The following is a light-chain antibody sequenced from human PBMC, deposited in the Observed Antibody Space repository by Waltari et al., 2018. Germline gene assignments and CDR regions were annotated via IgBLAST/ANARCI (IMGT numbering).Light chain of an antibody. CDR1: SSDIGGYNY. CDR2: EVT. Sequence: QSVLTQPPSASGFLGQSVAISCTGPSSDIGGYNYVSWYHQHPGKAPKLLIYEVTKRPSGVPDRFSGSKSGKTASLTVSGLQAEDEADYYCTSYAVTKVVFGGGTKLTVL. V-gene: IGLV2-8*01. CDR3: TSYAVTKVV. J-gene: IGLJ2*01.